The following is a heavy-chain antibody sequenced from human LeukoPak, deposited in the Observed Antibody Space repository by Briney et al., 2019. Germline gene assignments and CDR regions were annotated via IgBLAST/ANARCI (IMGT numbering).Heavy chain of an antibody. Sequence: PSGTLSLTRAVYLGSPIGYFWSWLRPPPGKGLEWGGEINDIGITNHNPPLKSRVSISVDTSKNQFSVKLSSVTAADTAVYYCARGVVLPRLHYYYYYYGMDVWGQGTTVTVSS. CDR3: ARGVVLPRLHYYYYYYGMDV. J-gene: IGHJ6*02. V-gene: IGHV4-34*01. CDR1: LGSPIGYF. D-gene: IGHD2-2*01. CDR2: INDIGIT.